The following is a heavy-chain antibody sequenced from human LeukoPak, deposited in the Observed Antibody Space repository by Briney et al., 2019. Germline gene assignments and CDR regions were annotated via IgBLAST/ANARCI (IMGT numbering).Heavy chain of an antibody. CDR2: IYYSGST. J-gene: IGHJ5*02. D-gene: IGHD3-10*01. Sequence: SETLSLTCTVSGGCISSSSYYWGWIRQPPGKGLEWIGCIYYSGSTYYNPSLKSRVTISVDTSKNQFSLKLSSVTAADTAIYYCARGGYYGSGNDFRFDPWGQGTLVTVSS. CDR1: GGCISSSSYY. V-gene: IGHV4-39*07. CDR3: ARGGYYGSGNDFRFDP.